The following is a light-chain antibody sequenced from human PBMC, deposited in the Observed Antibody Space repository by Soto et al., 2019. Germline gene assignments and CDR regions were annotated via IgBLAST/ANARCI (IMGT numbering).Light chain of an antibody. CDR1: QSVSSTY. V-gene: IGKV3-20*01. Sequence: EIVLTQSPGTLSLSPGERVTLSCRASQSVSSTYLAWYQQKPGQAPRLLIYGASSRATGIPDRFSGRGSGTDFTLTISRLEPEDFAVYYCQQYDNSLYTFGQGTKLEIK. CDR3: QQYDNSLYT. J-gene: IGKJ2*01. CDR2: GAS.